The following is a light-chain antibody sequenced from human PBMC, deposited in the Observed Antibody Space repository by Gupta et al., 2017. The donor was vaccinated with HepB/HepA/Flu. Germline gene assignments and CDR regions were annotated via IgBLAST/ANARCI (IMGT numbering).Light chain of an antibody. V-gene: IGLV3-21*02. CDR1: NIGSKS. Sequence: SYVLTQPPSVSVAPGQTARITCGGNNIGSKSVHWYQQKPGQAPVLVVYDDNDRPSGIPERFSGSNSGNTATLTISRVEAGDEADFYCQVWDSSSDHPFVFGTGTKVTVL. CDR3: QVWDSSSDHPFV. CDR2: DDN. J-gene: IGLJ1*01.